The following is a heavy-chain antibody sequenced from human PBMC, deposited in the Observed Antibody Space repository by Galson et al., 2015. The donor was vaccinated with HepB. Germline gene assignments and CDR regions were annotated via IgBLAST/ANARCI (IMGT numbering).Heavy chain of an antibody. J-gene: IGHJ6*02. CDR3: TRPGYGSSWFLDYSHGMDI. Sequence: SLRLSFAASGFTFSGSGIHWVRLASGKGLEWVGRIRNRANNYATAYAASVRGRFTVSRDDSKNTAYLQMYSLKTEDTAVYYCTRPGYGSSWFLDYSHGMDIWGQGTTVIVS. D-gene: IGHD6-13*01. CDR2: IRNRANNYAT. CDR1: GFTFSGSG. V-gene: IGHV3-73*01.